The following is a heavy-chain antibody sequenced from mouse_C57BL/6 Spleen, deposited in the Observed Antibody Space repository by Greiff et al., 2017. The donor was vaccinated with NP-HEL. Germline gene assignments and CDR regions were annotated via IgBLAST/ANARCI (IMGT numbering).Heavy chain of an antibody. Sequence: VKLQQPGAELVKPGASVKLSCKASGYTFTSYWMHWVKQRPGRGLEWIGRIDPNSGGTKYNEKFKSKATLTVDKPSSTAYMQLSSLTSEDSAVYYCEREGVLLPIYFDYWGKGTTLTVSS. CDR2: IDPNSGGT. CDR3: EREGVLLPIYFDY. V-gene: IGHV1-72*01. J-gene: IGHJ2*01. D-gene: IGHD1-1*01. CDR1: GYTFTSYW.